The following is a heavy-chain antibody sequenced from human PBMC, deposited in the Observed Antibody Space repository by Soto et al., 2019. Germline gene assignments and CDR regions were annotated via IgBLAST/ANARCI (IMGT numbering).Heavy chain of an antibody. CDR2: IYYSGST. CDR1: GGSISSYY. Sequence: ETLSLTCTVSGGSISSYYWSWIRQPPGKGLEWIGYIYYSGSTNYSPSLKSRVTISVDTSKNQFSLKLSSVTAADTAVYYCARALILTGYYIHDAFDIWGQGTMVTVSS. V-gene: IGHV4-59*01. CDR3: ARALILTGYYIHDAFDI. J-gene: IGHJ3*02. D-gene: IGHD3-9*01.